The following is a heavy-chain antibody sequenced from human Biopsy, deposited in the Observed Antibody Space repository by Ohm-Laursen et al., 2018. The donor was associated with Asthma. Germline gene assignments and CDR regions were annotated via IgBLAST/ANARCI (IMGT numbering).Heavy chain of an antibody. CDR3: ARGVDRVTGLLDHFDS. V-gene: IGHV4-59*01. D-gene: IGHD2-21*02. J-gene: IGHJ4*02. Sequence: SETLSLTCTVSGGSINNFYWSWIRQPPGKGLESIGHVYSSGSTNYNPSLKSRVTISIDASKNQFSLKLTSVTAADTAVYYCARGVDRVTGLLDHFDSWGQGTLVTVSS. CDR1: GGSINNFY. CDR2: VYSSGST.